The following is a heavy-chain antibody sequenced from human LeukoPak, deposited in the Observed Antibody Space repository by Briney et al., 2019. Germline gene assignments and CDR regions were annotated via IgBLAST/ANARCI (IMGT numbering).Heavy chain of an antibody. CDR3: ARALLGYYDSRGYYYYMDV. CDR2: IISSSSYI. CDR1: GFTFSSYS. D-gene: IGHD3-22*01. V-gene: IGHV3-21*01. Sequence: AGGFLRLSCAASGFTFSSYSMKWVRQAPGKGLEWVSSIISSSSYIYYTDSVKGRFTISRDNAKNSLYLQMNSLRAEDTAVYFCARALLGYYDSRGYYYYMDVWGKGTTVTVSS. J-gene: IGHJ6*03.